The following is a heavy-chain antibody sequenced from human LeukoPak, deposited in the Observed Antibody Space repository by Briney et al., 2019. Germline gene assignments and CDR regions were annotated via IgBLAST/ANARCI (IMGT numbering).Heavy chain of an antibody. Sequence: PGRSLRLPCAASGFTFSSYGMHWVRQAPGKGLEWVAVIWYDGSNKYYADSVKGRFTISRDNSKNTLYLQMNSLRAEDTAVYYCARETIMVRGVIDYWGQGTLVTVSS. CDR3: ARETIMVRGVIDY. CDR2: IWYDGSNK. D-gene: IGHD3-10*01. J-gene: IGHJ4*02. CDR1: GFTFSSYG. V-gene: IGHV3-33*01.